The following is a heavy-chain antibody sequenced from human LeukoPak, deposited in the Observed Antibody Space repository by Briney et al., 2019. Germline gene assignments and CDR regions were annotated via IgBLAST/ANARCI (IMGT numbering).Heavy chain of an antibody. V-gene: IGHV3-30*02. CDR1: GFTFSSYG. CDR2: IRYDESKT. CDR3: AREGFGAARRAFDY. J-gene: IGHJ4*02. D-gene: IGHD6-6*01. Sequence: PGGSLRLSCAASGFTFSSYGMHWVRQAPAKGLEWVAFIRYDESKTFYGDSVKGRFTISRDNAKNSLYLQMNSLRAEDTAVYYCAREGFGAARRAFDYWGQGTLVTVSS.